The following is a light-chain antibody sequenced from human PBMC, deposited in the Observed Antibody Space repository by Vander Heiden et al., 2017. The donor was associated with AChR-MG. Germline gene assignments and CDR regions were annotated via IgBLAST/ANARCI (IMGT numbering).Light chain of an antibody. CDR2: DDS. J-gene: IGLJ7*01. CDR3: QVWDNSSDHAV. Sequence: SYVLTPPPSVSVAPGPTARITCGGNNIGSKSVHWYQQKPGQAPVLVVNDDSDRPSGIPERFSGSNSGNTATLTISRVEAGDEADYYCQVWDNSSDHAVFGGGTQLTVL. V-gene: IGLV3-21*02. CDR1: NIGSKS.